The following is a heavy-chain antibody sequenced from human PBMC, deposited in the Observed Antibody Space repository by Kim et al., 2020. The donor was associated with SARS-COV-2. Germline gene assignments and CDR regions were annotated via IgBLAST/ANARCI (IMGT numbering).Heavy chain of an antibody. CDR3: SRPNYDLLTRFD. CDR1: GGSISSYTW. V-gene: IGHV4-4*02. J-gene: IGHJ4*01. D-gene: IGHD3-9*01. Sequence: SETQSLTCTVSGGSISSYTWWSWVRQSPGKGLEWIGEVYYSGNTNYSPSNYNTSLKSRVTISLDKSRNQFSLKLSSVTAADTAVYFCSRPNYDLLTRFD. CDR2: VYYSGNTNYSPS.